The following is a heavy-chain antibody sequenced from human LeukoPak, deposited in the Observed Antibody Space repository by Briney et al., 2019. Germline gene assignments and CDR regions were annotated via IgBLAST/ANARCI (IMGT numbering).Heavy chain of an antibody. V-gene: IGHV1-69*04. CDR3: ARERNGYYYDSSGYCSWFDP. Sequence: ASVKVSCKASGGTFSSYAISWVRQAPGQGLEWMGRIIPILGIANYAQKFQGRVTITADKSTSTAYMELSSLRSEDTAVYYCARERNGYYYDSSGYCSWFDPWGQGTLVTVSS. D-gene: IGHD3-22*01. CDR2: IIPILGIA. CDR1: GGTFSSYA. J-gene: IGHJ5*02.